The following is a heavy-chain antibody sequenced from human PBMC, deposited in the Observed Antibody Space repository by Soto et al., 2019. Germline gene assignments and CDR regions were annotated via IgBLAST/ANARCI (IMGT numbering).Heavy chain of an antibody. J-gene: IGHJ4*02. D-gene: IGHD6-13*01. CDR3: ARVGVSSSRPDY. Sequence: GGSLRLSCVVSGFTFSNYGMSWVRQAPGKGLEWVASISGAGGRIYNEDSVKGRFTISRDNAKNSLYLQMNSLRAEDTAVYYCARVGVSSSRPDYWGQGTLVTVSS. CDR1: GFTFSNYG. V-gene: IGHV3-23*01. CDR2: ISGAGGRI.